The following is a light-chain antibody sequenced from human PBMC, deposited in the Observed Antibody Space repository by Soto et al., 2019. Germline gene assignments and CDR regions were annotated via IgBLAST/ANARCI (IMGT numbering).Light chain of an antibody. CDR2: GAS. CDR1: KRVGSRY. J-gene: IGKJ1*01. CDR3: QQDYNSWT. V-gene: IGKV3D-7*01. Sequence: IVLEQSPGPLALAPGEKATLSCRASKRVGSRYLAWYQQKPGQAPRLLIYGASTRATGIPARFSGSGSGTDFTLTISSLQPEDFAVYYCQQDYNSWTFGQGTKVDIK.